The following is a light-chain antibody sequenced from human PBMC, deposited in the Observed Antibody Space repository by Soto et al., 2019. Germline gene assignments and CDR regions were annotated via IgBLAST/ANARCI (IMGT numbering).Light chain of an antibody. CDR1: SSDVGGYNY. J-gene: IGLJ2*01. Sequence: QSALTQPASVSGSPGQSITISCTGTSSDVGGYNYVAWYQQHPGKAPKLMIDDVTDRPSGVSNRFSASKSGNTASLTISRLQAEDEADYYCSSYTSSSTLIFGGGTKLPVL. CDR3: SSYTSSSTLI. CDR2: DVT. V-gene: IGLV2-14*03.